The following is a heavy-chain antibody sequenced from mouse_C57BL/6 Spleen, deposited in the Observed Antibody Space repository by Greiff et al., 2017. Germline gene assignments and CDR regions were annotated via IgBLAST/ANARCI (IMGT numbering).Heavy chain of an antibody. J-gene: IGHJ4*01. D-gene: IGHD2-4*01. V-gene: IGHV2-5*01. CDR2: IWRGGST. CDR1: GFSLTSYG. Sequence: QVQLQQSGPGLVQPSQSLSITCTVSGFSLTSYGVHWVRQSPGKGLEWLGVIWRGGSTDYNAAFMSRLSITKDNSKSQVFFKMNSLQADDTAIYYCAKNSDYDGAEYAMDYWGQGTSVTVSS. CDR3: AKNSDYDGAEYAMDY.